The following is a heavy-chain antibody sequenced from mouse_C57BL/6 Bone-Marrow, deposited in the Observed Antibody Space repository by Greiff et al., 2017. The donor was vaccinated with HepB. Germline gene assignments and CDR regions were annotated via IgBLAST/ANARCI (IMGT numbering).Heavy chain of an antibody. Sequence: VQLQQSGPGLVQPSQRLSITCTVSGFSLTSYGVHWVRQPPGKGLEWLGVIWSGGSTDYNAAFISRLSISKDNSKSQVFFKMNRLQADDTAIYYCAKRSTVVARERYFDVWGTGTTVTVSS. CDR3: AKRSTVVARERYFDV. CDR1: GFSLTSYG. CDR2: IWSGGST. D-gene: IGHD1-1*01. J-gene: IGHJ1*03. V-gene: IGHV2-4*01.